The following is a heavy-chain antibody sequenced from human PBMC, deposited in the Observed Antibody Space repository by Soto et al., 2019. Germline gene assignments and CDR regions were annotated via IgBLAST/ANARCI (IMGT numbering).Heavy chain of an antibody. CDR2: INHSGST. CDR3: ARGGRSIAAAGYYYYYGMDV. V-gene: IGHV4-34*01. D-gene: IGHD6-13*01. CDR1: GGSFSGYY. Sequence: PLETLSLTCAVYGGSFSGYYWSWIRQPPGKGLEWIGEINHSGSTNYNPSLKSRVTISVDTSKNQFSLKLSSVTAADTAVYYCARGGRSIAAAGYYYYYGMDVWGQGTTVTVSS. J-gene: IGHJ6*02.